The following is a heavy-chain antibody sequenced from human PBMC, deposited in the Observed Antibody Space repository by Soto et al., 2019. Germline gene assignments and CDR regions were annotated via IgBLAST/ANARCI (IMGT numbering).Heavy chain of an antibody. V-gene: IGHV5-51*01. CDR3: ARPGAPTDTVVYDF. CDR1: GYCFANYW. CDR2: ICPGDSET. J-gene: IGHJ4*02. D-gene: IGHD5-18*01. Sequence: GESLKISCKASGYCFANYWIGRARTEAGRGLEWMGVICPGDSETTYSPSFEGQVIISVDRSRGTAFLEWSSLKASDTAMYYCARPGAPTDTVVYDFWGQGTQVTVS.